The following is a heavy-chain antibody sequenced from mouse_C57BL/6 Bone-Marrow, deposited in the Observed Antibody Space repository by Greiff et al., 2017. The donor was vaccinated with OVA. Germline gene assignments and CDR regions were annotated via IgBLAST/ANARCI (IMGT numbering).Heavy chain of an antibody. CDR1: GYSITSGYY. Sequence: EVQLQESGPGLVKPSQSLSLTCSVTGYSITSGYYWNCLRPLPGNIQEWMGYISYDGSNNYKPSLTNRISITRDTSKNQFFLKLNSVTTEDTATYYCAREGDYYGSSQYYFDYGGQGTTLTVSS. V-gene: IGHV3-6*01. J-gene: IGHJ2*01. D-gene: IGHD1-1*01. CDR2: ISYDGSN. CDR3: AREGDYYGSSQYYFDY.